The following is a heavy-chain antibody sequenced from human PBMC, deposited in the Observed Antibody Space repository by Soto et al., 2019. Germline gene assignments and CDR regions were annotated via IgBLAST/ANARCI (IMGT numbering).Heavy chain of an antibody. CDR2: INWVGDG. D-gene: IGHD3-16*01. J-gene: IGHJ3*01. Sequence: QITLKESGPTLVKPTETLTLTCTFSGFSLSSSGVSVGWIRQPPGKALEWLALINWVGDGRYSPSLKSRLTVTKVNSRNHVVLTVTNMDPVDTARYCCSPRPWGSSDTFHHWGRGIMVTVSS. CDR3: SPRPWGSSDTFHH. V-gene: IGHV2-5*02. CDR1: GFSLSSSGVS.